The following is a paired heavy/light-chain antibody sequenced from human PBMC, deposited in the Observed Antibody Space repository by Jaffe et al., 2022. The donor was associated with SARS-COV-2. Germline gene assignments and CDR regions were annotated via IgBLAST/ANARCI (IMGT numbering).Heavy chain of an antibody. V-gene: IGHV4-59*01. CDR2: IYYSGNI. Sequence: QVQLQESGPGLVKPSETLSLTCTVSGGSISSYYWTWIRQPPGKGLEWIGYIYYSGNINYNPSLKSRVTISIDTSKNQFSLKLSSVTAADTAVYYCAREVVVGARGGFDNWFDPWGQGTLVTVSS. J-gene: IGHJ5*02. D-gene: IGHD2-15*01. CDR1: GGSISSYY. CDR3: AREVVVGARGGFDNWFDP.
Light chain of an antibody. V-gene: IGKV1-6*01. CDR3: LQDYNYPRT. CDR1: QGIRND. J-gene: IGKJ1*01. Sequence: AIQMTQSPSSLSASVGDRVTITCRASQGIRNDLGWYQQKPGKAPKLLIYAASNLQSGVPSRFSGSGSGTDFTLTISSLQPEDFATYYCLQDYNYPRTFGQGTKVEIK. CDR2: AAS.